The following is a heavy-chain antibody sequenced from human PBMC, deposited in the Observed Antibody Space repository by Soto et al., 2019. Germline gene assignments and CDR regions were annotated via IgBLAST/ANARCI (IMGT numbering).Heavy chain of an antibody. CDR2: IYYSGST. Sequence: QVQLQESGPGLVKPSQTLSLTCTVSGGSISSGGYYWSWIRQQPGKGLEWIGYIYYSGSTYYNPSLKSPVTISVDTSKNQFSLKLSSVTAADTAVYYCARRERASGSGDYWGQGTLVTVSS. CDR3: ARRERASGSGDY. CDR1: GGSISSGGYY. J-gene: IGHJ4*02. D-gene: IGHD3-10*01. V-gene: IGHV4-31*01.